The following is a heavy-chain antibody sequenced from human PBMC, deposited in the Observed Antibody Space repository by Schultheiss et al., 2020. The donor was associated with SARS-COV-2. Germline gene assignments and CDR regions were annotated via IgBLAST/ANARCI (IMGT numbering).Heavy chain of an antibody. CDR3: ARDGRGRAARLLANYYYYYGMDV. J-gene: IGHJ6*02. V-gene: IGHV3-30*07. Sequence: GGSLRLSCAASGFTFSSYAMHWVRQAPGKGLEWVAVISYDGSNKYYADSVKGRFTISRDNAKNSLYLQMNSLRAEDTAVYYCARDGRGRAARLLANYYYYYGMDVWGQGTTVTVSS. D-gene: IGHD6-6*01. CDR2: ISYDGSNK. CDR1: GFTFSSYA.